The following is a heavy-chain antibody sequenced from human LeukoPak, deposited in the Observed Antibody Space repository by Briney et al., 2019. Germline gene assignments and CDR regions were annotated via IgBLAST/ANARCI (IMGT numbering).Heavy chain of an antibody. Sequence: GESLNISCKGSGYSSLNYLIGWARQMPGKRLEWMGVIYPGNSNARYTPSFQGQLTISADKYIHTASLPWSSRTASHTPIYLCAGQKTTVTTEGIYFDFWGQGTLVTVSS. CDR3: AGQKTTVTTEGIYFDF. CDR1: GYSSLNYL. D-gene: IGHD4-11*01. V-gene: IGHV5-51*01. CDR2: IYPGNSNA. J-gene: IGHJ4*02.